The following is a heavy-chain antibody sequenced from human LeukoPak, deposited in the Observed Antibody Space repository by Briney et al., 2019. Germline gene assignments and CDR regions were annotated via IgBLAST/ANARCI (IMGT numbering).Heavy chain of an antibody. V-gene: IGHV2-70*17. CDR3: ARMTPDSPSFDY. CDR1: GFSLSTPAMC. CDR2: IDWDDDK. J-gene: IGHJ4*02. D-gene: IGHD2-15*01. Sequence: SGPTLVKPTQPLTLTCTFSGFSLSTPAMCVTWIRQPPGKALEWLARIDWDDDKFYSPSLRTRLTISKDTPKNQVVLRMTNMDPVDTGTYYCARMTPDSPSFDYWGQGALITGSS.